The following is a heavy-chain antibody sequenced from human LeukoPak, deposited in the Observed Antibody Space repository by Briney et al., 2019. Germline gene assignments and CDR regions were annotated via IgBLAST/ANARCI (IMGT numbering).Heavy chain of an antibody. V-gene: IGHV3-21*01. D-gene: IGHD3-22*01. Sequence: GGSLRLSCAASGFTFSSYSMTWVRQAPGKGLEWVSSISSSSSYIYYADSAKGRFTISRDNAKNSLYLQMNSLRAEDTAVYYCARDRGVDYYDSSGYPMGYWGQGTLVTVSS. CDR2: ISSSSSYI. J-gene: IGHJ4*02. CDR3: ARDRGVDYYDSSGYPMGY. CDR1: GFTFSSYS.